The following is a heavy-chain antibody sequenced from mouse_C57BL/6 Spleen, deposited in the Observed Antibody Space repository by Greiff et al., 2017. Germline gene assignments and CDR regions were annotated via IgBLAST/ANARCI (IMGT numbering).Heavy chain of an antibody. D-gene: IGHD1-1*01. CDR3: AIGDYGSSSAWFAY. J-gene: IGHJ3*01. V-gene: IGHV1-74*01. CDR2: IHPSDSDT. Sequence: QVQLQQPGAELVKPGASVKVSCKASGYTFTSYWMHWVKQRPGQGLEWIGRIHPSDSDTNYNQKFKGKATLTVDKSASTAYMQLSSLTSGDSAVYYGAIGDYGSSSAWFAYWGQGTLVTVSA. CDR1: GYTFTSYW.